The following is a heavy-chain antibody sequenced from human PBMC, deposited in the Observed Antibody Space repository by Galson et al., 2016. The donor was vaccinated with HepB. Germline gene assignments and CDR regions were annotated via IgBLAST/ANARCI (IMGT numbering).Heavy chain of an antibody. V-gene: IGHV1-69*13. CDR3: ARGGTCNDNTCHGYYYFDY. CDR2: MFPMSGRA. CDR1: GDSFRTSA. J-gene: IGHJ4*02. D-gene: IGHD3-10*01. Sequence: VKVSCKASGDSFRTSAFSWVRQAPGQGLEWVGGMFPMSGRADYARKFQGRVTITADESTRTVYMELSGLRPDDTAVYYCARGGTCNDNTCHGYYYFDYWGQGALITVSS.